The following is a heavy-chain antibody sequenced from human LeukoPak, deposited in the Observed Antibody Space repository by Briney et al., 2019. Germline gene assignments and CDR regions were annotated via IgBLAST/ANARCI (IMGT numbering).Heavy chain of an antibody. CDR2: ISGSGGST. CDR3: AKDGYCSSTSCYRWPLYYYYYMDV. CDR1: GFTFSSYA. J-gene: IGHJ6*03. D-gene: IGHD2-2*03. V-gene: IGHV3-23*01. Sequence: GGSLRLSCAASGFTFSSYAMSWVRQAPGKGLEWVSAISGSGGSTYYADSVKGRFTISRDNSKNTLYLQMNSLRAEDTAVYYCAKDGYCSSTSCYRWPLYYYYYMDVWGKGTTVTVSS.